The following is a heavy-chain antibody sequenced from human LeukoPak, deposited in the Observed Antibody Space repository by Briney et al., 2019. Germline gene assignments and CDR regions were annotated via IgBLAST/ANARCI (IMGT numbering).Heavy chain of an antibody. D-gene: IGHD3-10*01. CDR2: IYYTGTT. J-gene: IGHJ4*02. V-gene: IGHV4-30-4*01. Sequence: PSETLSLTCTVSGGSVSSGDDFWSWIRQPPGKGLELIAYIYYTGTTYYNPSLKSPVTISVDTSKNQFSLKLNSVTAADTAVYYCARQYYGSEDNWGQGTLVTVSS. CDR3: ARQYYGSEDN. CDR1: GGSVSSGDDF.